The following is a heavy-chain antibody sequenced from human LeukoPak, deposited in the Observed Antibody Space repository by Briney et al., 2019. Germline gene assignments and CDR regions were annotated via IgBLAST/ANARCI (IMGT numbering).Heavy chain of an antibody. D-gene: IGHD1-7*01. J-gene: IGHJ3*01. CDR1: GFTFGSYW. V-gene: IGHV3-74*01. Sequence: PGGSLRLSCAASGFTFGSYWMHWVRQPPGKGLIWVSRINSDGSSTTYADSVKGRLTISRDNAKNTLYLLMSSLRPEDTAVYYCARGPPNWNYAYDAFDFWGQGTMITVSS. CDR2: INSDGSST. CDR3: ARGPPNWNYAYDAFDF.